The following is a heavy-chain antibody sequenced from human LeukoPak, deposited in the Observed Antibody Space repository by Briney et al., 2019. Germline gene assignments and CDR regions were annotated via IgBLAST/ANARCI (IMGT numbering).Heavy chain of an antibody. J-gene: IGHJ4*02. CDR1: GYRLSDCL. D-gene: IGHD6-13*01. CDR3: ASFTAGVDY. CDR2: INPNNGDI. Sequence: ASVNVSCKASGYRLSDCLMHWVRQAPGEGLEWVGVINPNNGDIVYAQKFQGRVTMTRDTSTKTFYMELSSLRSEDTAVYYCASFTAGVDYWGQGTLVTVSS. V-gene: IGHV1-46*01.